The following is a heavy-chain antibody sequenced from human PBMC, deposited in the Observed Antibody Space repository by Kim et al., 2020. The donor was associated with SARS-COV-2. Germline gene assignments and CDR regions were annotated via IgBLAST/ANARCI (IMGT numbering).Heavy chain of an antibody. V-gene: IGHV4-39*01. D-gene: IGHD3-22*01. J-gene: IGHJ4*02. CDR3: ARLLRNNYYDSSGYPDY. Sequence: LKSRVTISVDTSKTQFSLKLSSVTAADTAVYYCARLLRNNYYDSSGYPDYWGQGTLVTVSS.